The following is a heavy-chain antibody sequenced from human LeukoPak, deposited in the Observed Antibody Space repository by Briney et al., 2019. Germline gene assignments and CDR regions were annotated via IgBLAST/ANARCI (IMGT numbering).Heavy chain of an antibody. J-gene: IGHJ4*02. Sequence: ASVKVSCKASGYTFTSYGISWVRQAPGQGLEWMGWISAYNGNTNYAQKFQGRVTMTRDTSISTAYMELSRLRSDDTAVYYCARGLQEATIDYWGQGTLVTVSS. CDR2: ISAYNGNT. CDR1: GYTFTSYG. D-gene: IGHD5-12*01. CDR3: ARGLQEATIDY. V-gene: IGHV1-18*01.